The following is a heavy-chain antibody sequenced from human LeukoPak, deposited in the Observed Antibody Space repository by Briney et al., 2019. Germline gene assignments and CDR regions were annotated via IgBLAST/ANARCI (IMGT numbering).Heavy chain of an antibody. V-gene: IGHV3-30*02. Sequence: GGSLRLSCAASGFTFSSYGMRWVRQAPGKGLEWVAFIRYDGTNKYYPDSVKGRFTISRDNSKNTLYLQLSSLRAEDTAVYYCAKTWAYYYDRSGYRPIVYWGQGTLVTVSS. D-gene: IGHD3-22*01. CDR1: GFTFSSYG. CDR2: IRYDGTNK. J-gene: IGHJ4*02. CDR3: AKTWAYYYDRSGYRPIVY.